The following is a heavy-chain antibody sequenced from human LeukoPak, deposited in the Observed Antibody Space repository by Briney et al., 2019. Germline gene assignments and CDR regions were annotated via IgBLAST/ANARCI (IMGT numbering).Heavy chain of an antibody. D-gene: IGHD4-17*01. CDR1: GFSISSYS. J-gene: IGHJ4*02. CDR2: ISPSSSTI. Sequence: GGSLRLSCAASGFSISSYSMNWVRQAPGKGLEWFSYISPSSSTIYYADSVKGRFTISRDNSKNTLYLQMNSLRAEDTAVYYCAKVRKRETTVTSGYFDYWGQGTLVTVSS. CDR3: AKVRKRETTVTSGYFDY. V-gene: IGHV3-48*01.